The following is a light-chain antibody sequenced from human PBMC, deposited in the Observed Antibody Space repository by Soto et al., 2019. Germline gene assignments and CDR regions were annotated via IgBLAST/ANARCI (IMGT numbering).Light chain of an antibody. CDR2: DVF. J-gene: IGKJ5*01. CDR1: QSITYW. V-gene: IGKV1-5*01. CDR3: QQYHSFSFT. Sequence: DIQMTQSPSTLSASVGDRVTITCRASQSITYWLAWYQQKPGRAPKLLIYDVFNLQSGVPSRFSGSGSGTEFTLTISSLQPGDSATYYCQQYHSFSFTFGQGTRLEIK.